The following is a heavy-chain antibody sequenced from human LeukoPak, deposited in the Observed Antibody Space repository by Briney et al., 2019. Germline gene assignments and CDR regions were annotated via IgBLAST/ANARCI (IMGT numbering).Heavy chain of an antibody. CDR1: GFTFSNYA. D-gene: IGHD3-10*01. J-gene: IGHJ3*02. CDR3: ARRGGSGSPQGAFDI. Sequence: PGGSLRLSCAASGFTFSNYAMSWVRQAPGKGLEWVSSVSVSGGSTYYADSVRGRFTISRDNSKNTLYLQMNSLRAEDTAVYYCARRGGSGSPQGAFDIWGQGTVVTVSS. CDR2: VSVSGGST. V-gene: IGHV3-23*01.